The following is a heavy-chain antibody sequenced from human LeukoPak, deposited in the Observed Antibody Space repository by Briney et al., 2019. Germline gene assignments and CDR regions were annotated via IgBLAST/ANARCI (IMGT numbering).Heavy chain of an antibody. J-gene: IGHJ6*02. Sequence: GRSLRLSCAASGFTFSSYAMHWVRQAPGKGLEWVAVISYDGSHKYYADSVKGRFTISRDNSKNTLYLQMNSLRAEDTAVYYCAKGAGYCSSTSCYWYYYYGMDVWGQGTTVTVSS. V-gene: IGHV3-30-3*01. CDR1: GFTFSSYA. CDR2: ISYDGSHK. D-gene: IGHD2-2*01. CDR3: AKGAGYCSSTSCYWYYYYGMDV.